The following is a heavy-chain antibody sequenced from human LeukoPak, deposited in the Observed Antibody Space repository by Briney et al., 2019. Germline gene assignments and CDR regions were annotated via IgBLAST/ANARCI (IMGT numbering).Heavy chain of an antibody. CDR2: IYYSGST. D-gene: IGHD5-18*01. Sequence: KPSETLSLTCTVSDGSISSSSYYWGWIRQPPGKGLEWIGSIYYSGSTYYNPSLKSRVTISVDTSKNQFSLKLSSVTAADTAVYYCARLSYGASYFDYWGQGTLVTVSS. V-gene: IGHV4-39*07. CDR3: ARLSYGASYFDY. J-gene: IGHJ4*02. CDR1: DGSISSSSYY.